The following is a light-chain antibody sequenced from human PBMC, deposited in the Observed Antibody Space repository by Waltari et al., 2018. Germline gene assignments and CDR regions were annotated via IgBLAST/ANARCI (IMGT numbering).Light chain of an antibody. J-gene: IGKJ1*01. V-gene: IGKV3-20*01. CDR1: QSVTRAL. CDR3: QHYVRLPAT. CDR2: NAS. Sequence: GERATLSCRASQSVTRALAWYQQKPGQAPRLLIYNASNRATGIPDRFSGSGSGTDFSLTISRLEPEDFAVYYCQHYVRLPATFGQGTKVEIK.